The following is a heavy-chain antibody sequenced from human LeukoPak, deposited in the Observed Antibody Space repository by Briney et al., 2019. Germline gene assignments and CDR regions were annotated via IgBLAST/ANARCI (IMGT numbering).Heavy chain of an antibody. Sequence: GGSLRLSCAASGFSFTSYAMSWVRQAPGKGLEWVSAISGSGGSTYYADSVKGRFTISRDNSKNTLYLQMNSLRAEDTAVYYCAKDHRDVLRFLESWGQGTLVTVSS. CDR2: ISGSGGST. J-gene: IGHJ4*02. V-gene: IGHV3-23*01. CDR3: AKDHRDVLRFLES. CDR1: GFSFTSYA. D-gene: IGHD3-3*01.